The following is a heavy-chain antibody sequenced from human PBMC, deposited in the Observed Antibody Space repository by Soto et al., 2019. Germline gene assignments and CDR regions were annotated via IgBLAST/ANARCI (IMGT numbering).Heavy chain of an antibody. CDR3: ARRSSSSSWFDP. Sequence: QVQLVQSGTEVKKPGASVKVSCKTSGYTFFNYGISWVRQAPGQGLEWMGWISGYNGNTNYAQKLQGRVTMTTDTSTSTGYTELRSLRPDDTAVYYCARRSSSSSWFDPWGQGTLVTVSS. J-gene: IGHJ5*02. CDR2: ISGYNGNT. D-gene: IGHD6-6*01. CDR1: GYTFFNYG. V-gene: IGHV1-18*01.